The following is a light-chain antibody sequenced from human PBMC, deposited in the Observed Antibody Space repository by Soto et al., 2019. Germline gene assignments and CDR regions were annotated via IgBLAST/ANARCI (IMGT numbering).Light chain of an antibody. CDR1: QSVGAQ. V-gene: IGKV3-11*01. Sequence: EVVLTQYPASLSLSPGERATLSCRASQSVGAQFAWYQQKPGQSPRLLIYGASKRTSGISARFSGSGSGTDFTLTITSLEPEDSAVYYCQQRNDWGSFGGGTRVEIK. CDR2: GAS. CDR3: QQRNDWGS. J-gene: IGKJ4*01.